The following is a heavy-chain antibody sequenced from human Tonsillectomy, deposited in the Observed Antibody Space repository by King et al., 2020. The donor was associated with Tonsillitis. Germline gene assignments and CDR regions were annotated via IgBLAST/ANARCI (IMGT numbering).Heavy chain of an antibody. D-gene: IGHD4-17*01. CDR2: ISGNSRGT. Sequence: VQLVESGGALVQPGGSLRLSCAASGFTFSNYAMNWVRQAPGKGLEWVSLISGNSRGTYYRDSVRGQFTISRDASKNTVHLQMNSLRVEDTAIYYCAKTHGDGDYSLDYWGQGTLVTVSS. CDR3: AKTHGDGDYSLDY. CDR1: GFTFSNYA. J-gene: IGHJ4*02. V-gene: IGHV3-23*03.